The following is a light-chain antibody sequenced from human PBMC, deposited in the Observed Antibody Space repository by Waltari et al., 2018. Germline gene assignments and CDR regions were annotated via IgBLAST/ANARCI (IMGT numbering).Light chain of an antibody. V-gene: IGKV3-20*01. J-gene: IGKJ1*01. CDR1: QSVGTS. CDR3: QHYVRLPAT. Sequence: EVVLTQSPGTLSLSPGERATLACRASQSVGTSLAWYQQKPGQAPRLLTYGASRRATGIPDRFSGSGSGTDFSLTISRLEPEDFVVYYCQHYVRLPATFGQGTKVEI. CDR2: GAS.